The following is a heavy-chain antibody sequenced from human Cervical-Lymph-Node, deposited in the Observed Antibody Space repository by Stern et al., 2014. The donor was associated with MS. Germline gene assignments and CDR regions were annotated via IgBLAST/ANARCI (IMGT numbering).Heavy chain of an antibody. J-gene: IGHJ6*02. Sequence: ESGPTLVKPTQTLTLTCTFSGFSFDTSGVGVGWVRQPPGKALEWLALIYWDDEKRYSPSLKSRLTVTKDTSKNQVVLTLTNMDPVDTATYYCAHTLSGRRYYYYGMDVWGQGTTVTVSS. D-gene: IGHD1-26*01. CDR2: IYWDDEK. CDR3: AHTLSGRRYYYYGMDV. V-gene: IGHV2-5*02. CDR1: GFSFDTSGVG.